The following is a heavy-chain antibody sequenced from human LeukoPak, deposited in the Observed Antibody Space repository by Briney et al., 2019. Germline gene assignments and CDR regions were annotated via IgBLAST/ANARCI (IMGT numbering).Heavy chain of an antibody. V-gene: IGHV1-8*01. Sequence: GASVKVSCAASGYTFTNYDINWVRQATGQGPEWVALMKPKSSNTCYAETVKGRFTMTRNNSISTAYLQMNSLRADDTAVYYCARDQDIVVVVAALRQREMGGFDPWGQGTLVTVSS. CDR3: ARDQDIVVVVAALRQREMGGFDP. D-gene: IGHD2-15*01. J-gene: IGHJ5*02. CDR2: MKPKSSNT. CDR1: GYTFTNYD.